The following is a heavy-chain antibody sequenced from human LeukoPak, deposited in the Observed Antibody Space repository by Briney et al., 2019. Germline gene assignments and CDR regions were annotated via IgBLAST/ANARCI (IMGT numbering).Heavy chain of an antibody. CDR2: ISGGGGGT. D-gene: IGHD4-23*01. J-gene: IGHJ4*02. V-gene: IGHV3-23*01. CDR1: GFTFSSYA. CDR3: AKRPNYGGNSGSYFDY. Sequence: GASLRLSCAASGFTFSSYAMSWVRQAPGEGLEWVSTISGGGGGTYYADSVKGRFTISRDNSKNTLYLQMNSLRAEDTAVYYCAKRPNYGGNSGSYFDYWGQGTLVTVSS.